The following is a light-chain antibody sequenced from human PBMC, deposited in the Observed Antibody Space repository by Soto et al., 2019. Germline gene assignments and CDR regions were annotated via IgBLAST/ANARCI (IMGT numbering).Light chain of an antibody. CDR1: SSNIGSNA. Sequence: QSVLTQPPSASGTPGQRVTISCSGSSSNIGSNAVSWYQQLPGKAPKVLIYSNNQRPSGVPDRFSGSKSGTSASLAISGLQSDDDAAYYCATWDDSLSGWVFGGGTKLTVL. J-gene: IGLJ3*02. V-gene: IGLV1-44*01. CDR3: ATWDDSLSGWV. CDR2: SNN.